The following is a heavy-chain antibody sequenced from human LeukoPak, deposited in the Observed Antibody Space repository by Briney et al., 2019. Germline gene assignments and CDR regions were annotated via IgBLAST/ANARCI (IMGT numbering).Heavy chain of an antibody. J-gene: IGHJ3*02. D-gene: IGHD3-22*01. V-gene: IGHV4-39*01. CDR3: ARLAYSYYYDSSNAFDI. CDR2: IYYSGST. CDR1: GGSMSSSSYY. Sequence: SETLSLTCTVSGGSMSSSSYYWGWIRQPPGKGLEWIGSIYYSGSTYYNPSLKSRVTISVDTSKNQFSLKLSSVTAADTAVYYCARLAYSYYYDSSNAFDIWGQGTMVTVSS.